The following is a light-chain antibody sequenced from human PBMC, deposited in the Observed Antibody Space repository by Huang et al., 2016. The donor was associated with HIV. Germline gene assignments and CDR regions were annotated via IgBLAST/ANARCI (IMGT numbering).Light chain of an antibody. CDR1: KSVSTY. J-gene: IGKJ4*01. Sequence: EIVLTQSPATLSLSPVERATLSCRASKSVSTYLAWYQQKPGQAPRHLRYDASHLATGIPARFSVSGSGTDFTLTISSLEPEDFAVYYCQHRRNWPLTFGGGTKVEIK. CDR2: DAS. V-gene: IGKV3-11*01. CDR3: QHRRNWPLT.